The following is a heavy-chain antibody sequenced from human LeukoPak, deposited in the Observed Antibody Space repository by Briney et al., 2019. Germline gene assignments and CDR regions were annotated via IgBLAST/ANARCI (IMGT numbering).Heavy chain of an antibody. J-gene: IGHJ4*02. CDR2: IYTSGST. Sequence: SQTLSLTCTVSGGSISSGSYYWSWIRQPAGKGLEWIGRIYTSGSTNYNPSLKSRVTISVDPSKNQFSLKLSPVTAADTAVYYCARASDFWSGSYYFDYWGQGTLVTVSS. CDR1: GGSISSGSYY. CDR3: ARASDFWSGSYYFDY. V-gene: IGHV4-61*02. D-gene: IGHD3-3*01.